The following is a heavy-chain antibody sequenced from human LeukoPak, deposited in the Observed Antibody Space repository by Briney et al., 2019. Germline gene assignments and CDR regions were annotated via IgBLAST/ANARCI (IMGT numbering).Heavy chain of an antibody. CDR3: ARGGDRYYDILTGYYGMNWFDP. D-gene: IGHD3-9*01. Sequence: ASVKVSCKASGYTFTSYYMHWVRQAPGQGLEWMGIINPSGGSTSYAQKFQGRVTMTRNTSISTAYMELSSLRSEDTAVYYCARGGDRYYDILTGYYGMNWFDPWGQGTLVTVSS. CDR1: GYTFTSYY. CDR2: INPSGGST. J-gene: IGHJ5*02. V-gene: IGHV1-46*01.